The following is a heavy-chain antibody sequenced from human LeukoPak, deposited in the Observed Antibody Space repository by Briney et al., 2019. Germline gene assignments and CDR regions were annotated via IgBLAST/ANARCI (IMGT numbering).Heavy chain of an antibody. Sequence: ASVKVSCKASGYTFTNYWLHWVRQAPGQGLEWMGWIVPASGGATYPEKFRGRVTMTTDTSTSTAYMELRDLKSDDTAVYYCAKSLAVRNVFDIWGQGTMVTVSS. CDR3: AKSLAVRNVFDI. V-gene: IGHV1-18*04. CDR1: GYTFTNYW. CDR2: IVPASGGA. J-gene: IGHJ3*02. D-gene: IGHD6-19*01.